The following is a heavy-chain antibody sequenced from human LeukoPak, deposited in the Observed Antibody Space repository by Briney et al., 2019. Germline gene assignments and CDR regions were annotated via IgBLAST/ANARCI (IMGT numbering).Heavy chain of an antibody. CDR2: IYYSGST. J-gene: IGHJ4*02. Sequence: SETLSLTCTVSGGSISSYYWSWIRQPPGKGLEWIGYIYYSGSTNYNPSLKSRVTISVDTSKNQFSLKLSSVTAADTAVYYCARAVITFGGVRSIDYWGQGTLVTVSS. D-gene: IGHD3-16*01. CDR1: GGSISSYY. CDR3: ARAVITFGGVRSIDY. V-gene: IGHV4-59*01.